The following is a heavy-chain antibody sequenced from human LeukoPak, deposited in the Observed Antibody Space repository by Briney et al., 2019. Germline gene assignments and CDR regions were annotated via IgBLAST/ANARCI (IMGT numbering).Heavy chain of an antibody. CDR3: AKVMKGSERLTMVRGVIIKTAGLYYMDV. J-gene: IGHJ6*03. CDR2: ISASGGST. V-gene: IGHV3-23*01. D-gene: IGHD3-10*01. Sequence: GGSLRLSCAASGFTLSSSAMSWVRQAPGKGLEWVSSISASGGSTNYADSVKGRFTISRDNSKNKVYLQMNSLRAEDTAVYYCAKVMKGSERLTMVRGVIIKTAGLYYMDVWGKGTTVTVSS. CDR1: GFTLSSSA.